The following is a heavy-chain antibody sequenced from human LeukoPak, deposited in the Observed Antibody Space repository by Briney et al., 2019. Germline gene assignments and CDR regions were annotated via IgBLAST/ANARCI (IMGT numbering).Heavy chain of an antibody. CDR2: INQDGSAK. Sequence: GGSLRLSCVASGFTLSSHWMSWVRQAPGKGLEWVANINQDGSAKYFVDSVKGRFTISRDNAKNSLYLQMNSLRAEDTAVYYCAREEKITIFGVATPNSIDYWGQGTLVTVSS. CDR3: AREEKITIFGVATPNSIDY. J-gene: IGHJ4*02. D-gene: IGHD3-3*01. CDR1: GFTLSSHW. V-gene: IGHV3-7*01.